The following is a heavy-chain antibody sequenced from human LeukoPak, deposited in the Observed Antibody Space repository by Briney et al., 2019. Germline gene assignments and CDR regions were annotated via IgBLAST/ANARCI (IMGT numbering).Heavy chain of an antibody. CDR3: ARFSTSSGGGFDY. CDR2: IYYSGST. J-gene: IGHJ4*02. V-gene: IGHV4-59*01. CDR1: GGSISSYY. Sequence: SETLSLTCTVFGGSISSYYWSWIRQPPGKGLEWIGYIYYSGSTNYNPSLKSRVTISVDTSKNQFSLKLSSVTAADTAVYYCARFSTSSGGGFDYWGQGTLVTVSS. D-gene: IGHD3-10*01.